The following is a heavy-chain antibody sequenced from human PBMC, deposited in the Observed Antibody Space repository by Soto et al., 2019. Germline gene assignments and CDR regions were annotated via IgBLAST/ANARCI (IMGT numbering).Heavy chain of an antibody. CDR2: ISGFNGQT. J-gene: IGHJ3*01. Sequence: GASVKVSCNASGNTFASHGFSWVRQAPGQGLEWMGWISGFNGQTNYALKFQGRVTLTTDTATSTAYMELRSLRSDDTAVYFCARVKVPAAILGAFDLWGQGTLVTVSS. CDR3: ARVKVPAAILGAFDL. CDR1: GNTFASHG. V-gene: IGHV1-18*01. D-gene: IGHD2-2*02.